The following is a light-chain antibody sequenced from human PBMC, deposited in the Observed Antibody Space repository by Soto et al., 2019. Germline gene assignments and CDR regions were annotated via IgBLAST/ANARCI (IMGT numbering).Light chain of an antibody. V-gene: IGKV4-1*01. CDR3: QQYSTTPRT. Sequence: DIVMTQSPDSLAVSLGERATINCKSSQSVLYSSNSKNYLAWYQQKPGQPPKLIIYWASIRASGVPDRFTGSGSGTDFTLTISSLQAEDVAVYYCQQYSTTPRTFGQGTKLDIK. CDR2: WAS. CDR1: QSVLYSSNSKNY. J-gene: IGKJ2*02.